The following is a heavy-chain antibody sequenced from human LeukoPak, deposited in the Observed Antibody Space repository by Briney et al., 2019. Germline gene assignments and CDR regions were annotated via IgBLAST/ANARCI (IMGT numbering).Heavy chain of an antibody. J-gene: IGHJ4*02. Sequence: PSQTLSLTCTVSGGSITNLDYYWTWIRLPAGKRLEWIGRIYTSGGTNYNPSLKSRVTMSVDTSKNQISLKLSSVTAADTAIYYCARKAVGPTSNYFDYWGQGTLVTVSS. D-gene: IGHD1-26*01. CDR3: ARKAVGPTSNYFDY. CDR2: IYTSGGT. CDR1: GGSITNLDYY. V-gene: IGHV4-61*02.